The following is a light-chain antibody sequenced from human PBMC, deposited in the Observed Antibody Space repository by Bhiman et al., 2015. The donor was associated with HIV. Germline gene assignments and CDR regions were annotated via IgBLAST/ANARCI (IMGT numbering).Light chain of an antibody. CDR3: ASWDDRLNGYV. Sequence: QSALTQPASVSGSPGQSITISCTGTSSDVGGYNYVSWCQQHPGKAPKLMIYDVSNRPSGVPDRFSGSKSGSSASLAISGLQSEDEADYLCASWDDRLNGYVFGTGTKVTVL. J-gene: IGLJ1*01. CDR2: DVS. CDR1: SSDVGGYNY. V-gene: IGLV2-14*03.